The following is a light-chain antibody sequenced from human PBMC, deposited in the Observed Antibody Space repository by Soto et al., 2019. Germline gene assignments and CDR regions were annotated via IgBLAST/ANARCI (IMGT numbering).Light chain of an antibody. CDR3: QQYDDWRLLT. CDR2: ATS. J-gene: IGKJ4*01. CDR1: QSVNSH. V-gene: IGKV3-15*01. Sequence: EVVMTQSPATLSVSPGDRATLSCRASQSVNSHLAWYQQKPGQAPRLLIYATSTRASGVPARFSGSGSGTEFTLTIGSLQSEDSAIYYCQQYDDWRLLTFGGGTKVEI.